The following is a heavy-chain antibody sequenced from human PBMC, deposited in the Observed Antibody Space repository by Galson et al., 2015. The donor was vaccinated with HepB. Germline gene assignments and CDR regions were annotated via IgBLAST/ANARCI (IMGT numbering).Heavy chain of an antibody. V-gene: IGHV2-5*01. CDR1: GFSLSTTGVS. D-gene: IGHD2-21*01. CDR2: IYWNEDE. CDR3: ARRGAGDVVWSEDWYFDF. J-gene: IGHJ2*01. Sequence: PALVKPTQPLTLTCSFSGFSLSTTGVSVGWIRQPPGKALQWLALIYWNEDERYSPSLRNRLTITKDTSKNQVVLTMINMDPVDTATYYGARRGAGDVVWSEDWYFDFWGRGTVVTVSS.